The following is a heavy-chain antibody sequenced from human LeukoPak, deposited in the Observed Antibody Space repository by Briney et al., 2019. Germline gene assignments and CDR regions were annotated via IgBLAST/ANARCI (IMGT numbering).Heavy chain of an antibody. CDR3: ARAGYYYDSSGYYPPYYFDY. V-gene: IGHV4-39*07. CDR2: IYYSGST. CDR1: DGSISSSSYY. Sequence: PSETLSLTCTVSDGSISSSSYYWGWIRQPPGKGLEWIGSIYYSGSTYYNPSLKSRVTISVDTSKNQFSLKLSSVTAADTAVYYCARAGYYYDSSGYYPPYYFDYWGQGTLVTVSS. J-gene: IGHJ4*02. D-gene: IGHD3-22*01.